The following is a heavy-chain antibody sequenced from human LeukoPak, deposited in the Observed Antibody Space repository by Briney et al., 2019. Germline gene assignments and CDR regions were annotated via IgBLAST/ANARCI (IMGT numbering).Heavy chain of an antibody. CDR3: ARHPDSNWWYFDY. Sequence: PSETLSLTCTVSGDSITKNYWSWIRQSPGKGLEWIGYIFFTGSTNYNPSLKSRVAMSADTSKHQLSLKLSSVTAADTAVYYCARHPDSNWWYFDYWGPGTLVTVSS. CDR2: IFFTGST. CDR1: GDSITKNY. V-gene: IGHV4-59*08. J-gene: IGHJ4*02. D-gene: IGHD6-13*01.